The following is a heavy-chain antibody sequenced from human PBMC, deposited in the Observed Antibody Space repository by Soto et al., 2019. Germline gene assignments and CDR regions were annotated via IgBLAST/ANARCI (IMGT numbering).Heavy chain of an antibody. D-gene: IGHD1-20*01. CDR1: GYSFTNND. V-gene: IGHV1-8*01. J-gene: IGHJ1*01. Sequence: GASVKVSCKASGYSFTNNDVTWVRQATGQGLEWMGWMNPGSGDTGYAQKFQGRVTMTRDISIATAYTELSSLRSDDTAMYYCARDTESNRYNDWGQGTLVTVSS. CDR3: ARDTESNRYND. CDR2: MNPGSGDT.